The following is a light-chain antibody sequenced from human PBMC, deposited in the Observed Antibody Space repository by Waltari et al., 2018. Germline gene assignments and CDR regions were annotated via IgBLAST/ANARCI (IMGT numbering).Light chain of an antibody. CDR3: QHYVRLPAT. V-gene: IGKV3-20*01. J-gene: IGKJ1*01. CDR1: QSVSRT. Sequence: EIVLTQSPGILSLSPGERATLSCRASQSVSRTLAWYQQKPGQAPRLLIYGASTRATGIPDRFSGGGSGTDFSLTISRLEPEDFAVYYCQHYVRLPATFGQGTKVVIK. CDR2: GAS.